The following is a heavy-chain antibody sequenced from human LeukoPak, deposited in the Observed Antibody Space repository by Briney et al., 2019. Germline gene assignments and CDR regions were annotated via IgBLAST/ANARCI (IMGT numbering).Heavy chain of an antibody. D-gene: IGHD1-26*01. V-gene: IGHV1-8*03. J-gene: IGHJ4*02. Sequence: ASVKVSCQASVYTFTSYDMNWVRLGPGQGLEWLGGMNPNSGNTGYAQKFQGRVTSTRNTSISTAYMELSSLRPEDTAVYYCGRGVENSGNYYYDYWGQGTLATASS. CDR3: GRGVENSGNYYYDY. CDR2: MNPNSGNT. CDR1: VYTFTSYD.